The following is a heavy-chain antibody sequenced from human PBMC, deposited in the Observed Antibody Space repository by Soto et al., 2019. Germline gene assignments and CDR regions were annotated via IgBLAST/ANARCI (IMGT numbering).Heavy chain of an antibody. Sequence: GGSLILSCAASGFTFSSYAMHWVRQAPGKGLEWVAVISYDGSNKYYADSVKGRFTISRDNSKNTLYLQMNSLRAEDTAVYYCARGIILEWLFSPDYYYGMDVWGQGTTVTVSS. J-gene: IGHJ6*02. CDR3: ARGIILEWLFSPDYYYGMDV. D-gene: IGHD3-3*01. CDR2: ISYDGSNK. CDR1: GFTFSSYA. V-gene: IGHV3-30-3*01.